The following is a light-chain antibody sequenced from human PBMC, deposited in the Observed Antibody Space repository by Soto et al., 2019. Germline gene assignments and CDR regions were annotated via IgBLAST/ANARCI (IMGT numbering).Light chain of an antibody. CDR2: STS. V-gene: IGKV1-9*01. J-gene: IGKJ5*01. CDR3: QHLNTYLIT. CDR1: QGISGF. Sequence: DIQLTQSPSFLSASVGDRVTITCRASQGISGFLAWYQQKPGKAPKLLIYSTSTLETGVPSRFSGSASGTEFTLTISGLQPEDFATYYCQHLNTYLITFGQGTRLEIK.